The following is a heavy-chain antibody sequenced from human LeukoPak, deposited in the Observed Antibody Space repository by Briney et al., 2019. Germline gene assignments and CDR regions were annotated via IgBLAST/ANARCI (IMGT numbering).Heavy chain of an antibody. V-gene: IGHV3-13*01. CDR1: GFTFSSYD. Sequence: PGGSLRLSCAASGFTFSSYDMHWVRHTTGKGLEWVSAIGTAGDTYYPGSVKGRFTISRENAKNSLYLQMNSLRAGDTAVYYCARGHYGSGSYYYYFDYWGQGTLVTVSS. CDR2: IGTAGDT. D-gene: IGHD3-10*01. CDR3: ARGHYGSGSYYYYFDY. J-gene: IGHJ4*02.